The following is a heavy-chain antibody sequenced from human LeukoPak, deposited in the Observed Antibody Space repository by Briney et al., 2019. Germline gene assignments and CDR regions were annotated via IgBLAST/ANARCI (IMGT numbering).Heavy chain of an antibody. CDR2: IISSSTI. D-gene: IGHD3-10*01. Sequence: GGSLRLSCAAPGFTFSSHSMNWVRQAPGKGLEWVSYIISSSTIYYADSVKGRFTISRGNAKNSLYLQMNSLRADDTAVYYCARAVGHGSGSPRMDVWGNGTTVTVSS. CDR1: GFTFSSHS. V-gene: IGHV3-48*01. J-gene: IGHJ6*04. CDR3: ARAVGHGSGSPRMDV.